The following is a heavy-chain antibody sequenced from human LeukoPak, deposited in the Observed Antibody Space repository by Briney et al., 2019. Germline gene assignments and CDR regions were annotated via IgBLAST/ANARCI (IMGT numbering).Heavy chain of an antibody. Sequence: KPSETLSLTCTVSGGSISSSSYYWGWIRQPPGKGLEWIGSIYYSGSTYYNPSLKSRVTISVDTSKNQFSLKLSSVTAADTAVYYCARHHSSGWPRGAFDIWGQGTMVTVSS. CDR1: GGSISSSSYY. CDR2: IYYSGST. D-gene: IGHD6-19*01. J-gene: IGHJ3*02. V-gene: IGHV4-39*01. CDR3: ARHHSSGWPRGAFDI.